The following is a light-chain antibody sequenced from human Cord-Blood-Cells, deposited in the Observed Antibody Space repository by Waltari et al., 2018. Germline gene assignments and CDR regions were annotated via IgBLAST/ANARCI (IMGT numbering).Light chain of an antibody. CDR3: QQRSNWPPTT. J-gene: IGKJ5*01. CDR2: DTS. CDR1: QSVSSY. Sequence: ELVFTQSPPTLSLSPGERATLSCRASQSVSSYLAWYQQKPGQAPRLLIYDTSNRATGIPARFSGSGSGTDFTLTISSLEPEDFAVYDCQQRSNWPPTTFGQGTRLEIK. V-gene: IGKV3-11*01.